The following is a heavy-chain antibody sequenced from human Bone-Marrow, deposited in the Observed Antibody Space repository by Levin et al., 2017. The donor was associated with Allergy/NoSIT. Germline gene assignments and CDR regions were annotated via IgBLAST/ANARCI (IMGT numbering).Heavy chain of an antibody. CDR1: GYKFNNYW. Sequence: ASVKVSCEGSGYKFNNYWIGWVRQMSGKGLEWMGIIYPGDSDTRYSPSFQGQVTISVDKSISTAYLQWSSLKASDTAMYYCARSIGSGSYVSLVFWGQGTLVTVSS. D-gene: IGHD1-26*01. V-gene: IGHV5-51*01. J-gene: IGHJ4*02. CDR2: IYPGDSDT. CDR3: ARSIGSGSYVSLVF.